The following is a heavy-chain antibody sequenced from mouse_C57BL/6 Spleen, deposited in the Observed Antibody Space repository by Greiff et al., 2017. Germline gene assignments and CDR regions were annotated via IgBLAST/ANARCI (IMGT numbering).Heavy chain of an antibody. J-gene: IGHJ1*03. D-gene: IGHD1-1*01. CDR3: ARRFTTGRYFDV. CDR1: GFTFSSYT. V-gene: IGHV5-9*01. CDR2: ISSGGGNT. Sequence: DVMLVESGGGLVKPGGSLKLSCAASGFTFSSYTMSWVRQTPEKRLEWVATISSGGGNTYYPDSVKGRFTMSRDNAKNTLYLQMSSLTSEDTALYYCARRFTTGRYFDVWGTGTTVTVSS.